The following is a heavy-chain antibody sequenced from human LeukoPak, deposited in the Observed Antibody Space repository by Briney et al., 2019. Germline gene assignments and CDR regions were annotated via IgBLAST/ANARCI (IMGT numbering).Heavy chain of an antibody. CDR3: ARSPSGYRFDS. J-gene: IGHJ4*02. D-gene: IGHD3-22*01. Sequence: PSETLSLTCAVSGGYVNRGTFFWTWIRKPPGKGLEWIGYISNSGSTNYHPSLKGRVTISSDTSKTQFTLKLTSVTAADTAVYYCARSPSGYRFDSWGQGTLVTVSS. CDR2: ISNSGST. CDR1: GGYVNRGTFF. V-gene: IGHV4-61*01.